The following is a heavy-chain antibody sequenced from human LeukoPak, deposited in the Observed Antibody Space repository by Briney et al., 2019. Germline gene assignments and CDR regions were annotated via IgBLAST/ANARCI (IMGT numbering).Heavy chain of an antibody. J-gene: IGHJ6*02. CDR1: GGTFSSYA. D-gene: IGHD3-22*01. CDR2: IIPIFDTA. V-gene: IGHV1-69*13. Sequence: EASVKVSCKASGGTFSSYAISWVRQAPGQGLEWMGGIIPIFDTANYAQKFQGRVTITADESTSTAYMELSSLRSEDTAVYYCARLDEYSSSSRYYGMDVWGQGTTVTVSS. CDR3: ARLDEYSSSSRYYGMDV.